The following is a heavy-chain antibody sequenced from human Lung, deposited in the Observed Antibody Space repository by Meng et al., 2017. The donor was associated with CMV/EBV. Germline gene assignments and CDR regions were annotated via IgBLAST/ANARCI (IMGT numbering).Heavy chain of an antibody. V-gene: IGHV1-18*04. CDR1: GYSFNSYI. CDR3: ARISIIRGIIITGWSDP. J-gene: IGHJ5*02. CDR2: VNSYTGDT. Sequence: ASVKVSXKAYGYSFNSYIISWVRQAPGQGLEWMGWVNSYTGDTDYAQQFQERITMTTDTSTTTVYMELRSLRTDDTAAYYCARISIIRGIIITGWSDPWGQGTLVTVSS. D-gene: IGHD3-10*01.